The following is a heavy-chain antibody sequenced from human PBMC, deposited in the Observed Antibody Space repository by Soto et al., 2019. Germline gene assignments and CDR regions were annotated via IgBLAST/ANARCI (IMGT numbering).Heavy chain of an antibody. CDR1: GGPISSYY. CDR3: ARAYGDYAFDY. D-gene: IGHD4-17*01. Sequence: SETLSLTCTVSGGPISSYYWSWIRQPPGKGLEWIGYIYYSGSTNYNPSLKSRVTISVDTSKNQFSLKLSSVTAADTAVYYCARAYGDYAFDYWGQGTLVTVSS. V-gene: IGHV4-59*01. J-gene: IGHJ4*02. CDR2: IYYSGST.